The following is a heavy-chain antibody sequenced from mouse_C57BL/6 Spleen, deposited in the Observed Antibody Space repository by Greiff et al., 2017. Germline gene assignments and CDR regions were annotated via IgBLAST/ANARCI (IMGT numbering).Heavy chain of an antibody. D-gene: IGHD3-2*02. CDR3: ARASSGYPYYFDY. CDR1: GYTFTSYW. Sequence: VQLQQPGAELVRPGSSVKLSCKASGYTFTSYWMHWVKQRPIQGLEWIGNIDPSDSETHYNQKFKDKATLTVDKSSSTAYMQLSSLTSEDSAVYYCARASSGYPYYFDYWGQGTTLTVSS. V-gene: IGHV1-52*01. J-gene: IGHJ2*01. CDR2: IDPSDSET.